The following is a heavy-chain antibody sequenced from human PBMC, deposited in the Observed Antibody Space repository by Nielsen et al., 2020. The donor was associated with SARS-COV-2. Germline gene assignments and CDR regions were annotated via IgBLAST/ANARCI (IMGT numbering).Heavy chain of an antibody. CDR2: INHSGST. D-gene: IGHD2-2*01. CDR3: ARGVVVVPAATYYYYYYMDV. J-gene: IGHJ6*03. V-gene: IGHV4-34*01. Sequence: RQAPGKGLEWIGEINHSGSTNYNPPLKSRVTISVDTSKNQFSLKLSSVTAADTAVYYCARGVVVVPAATYYYYYYMDVWGKGTTVTVSS.